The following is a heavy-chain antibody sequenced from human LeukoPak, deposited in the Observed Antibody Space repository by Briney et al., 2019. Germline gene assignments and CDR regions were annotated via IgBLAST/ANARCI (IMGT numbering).Heavy chain of an antibody. J-gene: IGHJ4*02. Sequence: GESLKISCKGSGYSFTSYWIGWVRQMPGKGLEWMGIIYPGDSDTRYSPSFQGQVTISADKSISTAYLQWSSLKASDTAMYYCARHGVSGSYSPNYYFDYWGQGTLVTVSS. CDR3: ARHGVSGSYSPNYYFDY. V-gene: IGHV5-51*01. CDR1: GYSFTSYW. D-gene: IGHD3-10*01. CDR2: IYPGDSDT.